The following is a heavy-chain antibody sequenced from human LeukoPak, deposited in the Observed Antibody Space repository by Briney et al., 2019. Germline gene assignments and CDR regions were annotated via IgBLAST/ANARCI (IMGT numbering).Heavy chain of an antibody. CDR1: GGSISSGDYY. J-gene: IGHJ4*02. V-gene: IGHV4-39*01. Sequence: SQTLSLTCTVSGGSISSGDYYWSWIRQPPGKGLEWIGSIYYSGSTYYNPSLKSRVTISVDTSKNQFSLKLSSVTAADTAVYYCARQRGSPMVVSSRSIDYWGQGTLVTVSS. D-gene: IGHD2-15*01. CDR2: IYYSGST. CDR3: ARQRGSPMVVSSRSIDY.